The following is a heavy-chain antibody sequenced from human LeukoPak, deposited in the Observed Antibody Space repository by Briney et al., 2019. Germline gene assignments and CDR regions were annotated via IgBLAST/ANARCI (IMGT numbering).Heavy chain of an antibody. D-gene: IGHD1-1*01. CDR1: GASISGYY. V-gene: IGHV4-59*12. J-gene: IGHJ4*02. Sequence: SETLSLTCTVSGASISGYYWSWIRQPPGKGLEWVNYIYYSGSSNYNPSLKSRVTISVDRSKNQFSLKLSSVTAADTAVYYCAREAAQLGTFDYWGQGTLVTVSS. CDR2: IYYSGSS. CDR3: AREAAQLGTFDY.